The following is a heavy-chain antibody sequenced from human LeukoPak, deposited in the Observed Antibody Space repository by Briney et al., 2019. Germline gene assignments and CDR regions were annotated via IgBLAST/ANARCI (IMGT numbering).Heavy chain of an antibody. J-gene: IGHJ6*02. CDR3: ARGDDSSGYYHSYTV. D-gene: IGHD3-22*01. CDR2: IYHSGTT. Sequence: PSQTLSLTCAVSAGSISSGGYSWNWIRQPQGKGLEWIGYIYHSGTTYYNPSLKSRVTISVDRSKNQFSLQLSSVTAADTAVYYCARGDDSSGYYHSYTVWGQGTTVTVSS. V-gene: IGHV4-30-2*01. CDR1: AGSISSGGYS.